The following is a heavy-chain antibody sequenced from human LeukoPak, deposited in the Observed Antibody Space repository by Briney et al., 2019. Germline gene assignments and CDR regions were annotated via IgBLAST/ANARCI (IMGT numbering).Heavy chain of an antibody. J-gene: IGHJ3*02. V-gene: IGHV1-69*05. D-gene: IGHD3-22*01. CDR3: ARDITDYYDSSGYDRWSAFDI. CDR2: IVPIFGTA. Sequence: SVTVSCKASGGTFISYAISWVRQAPGQGLEWMGGIVPIFGTANYAQKFQGRVTITTDESTSTAYMELSSLRSEDTAVYYCARDITDYYDSSGYDRWSAFDIWGQGTMVTVSS. CDR1: GGTFISYA.